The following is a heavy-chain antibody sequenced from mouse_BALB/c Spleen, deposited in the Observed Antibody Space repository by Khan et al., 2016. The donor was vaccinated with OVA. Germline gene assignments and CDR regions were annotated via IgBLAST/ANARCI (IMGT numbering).Heavy chain of an antibody. Sequence: EVELVESGGDLVKPGGSLKLSCAASGFTFSSYSMSWVRQTPDKRLEWVTTISSAGEYTYYPDSVKGRFTISRDNAKNPLYLQMSSLKSEDTAMYYCASHLTGSFAYWGQGTLVTVSA. CDR1: GFTFSSYS. CDR3: ASHLTGSFAY. CDR2: ISSAGEYT. J-gene: IGHJ3*01. D-gene: IGHD4-1*01. V-gene: IGHV5-6*01.